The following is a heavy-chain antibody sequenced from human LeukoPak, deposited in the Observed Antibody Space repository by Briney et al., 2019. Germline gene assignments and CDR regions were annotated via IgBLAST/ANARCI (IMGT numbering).Heavy chain of an antibody. D-gene: IGHD1-26*01. CDR3: ARDPSGGATADY. CDR1: GGSISSYY. J-gene: IGHJ4*02. V-gene: IGHV4-59*12. Sequence: SETLSLTCTVSGGSISSYYWTWIRQPPGKGLEWIGSIYYSGSTYYNPSLKSRVTISVDTSKNQFSLKLSSVTAADTAVYYCARDPSGGATADYWGQGTLVTVSS. CDR2: IYYSGST.